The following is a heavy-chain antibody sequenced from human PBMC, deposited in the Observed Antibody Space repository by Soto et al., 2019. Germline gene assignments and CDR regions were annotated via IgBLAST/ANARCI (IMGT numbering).Heavy chain of an antibody. CDR3: ALGYCSSTSCYQVY. CDR2: IYYSGST. J-gene: IGHJ4*02. Sequence: PSETLSLTCTVSGGSISSYYWSWIRQPPGKGLEWIGYIYYSGSTNYNPSLKSRVTISVDTSKNQFSLKLSSVTAADTAVYYCALGYCSSTSCYQVYWGQGTLVTVSS. V-gene: IGHV4-59*01. D-gene: IGHD2-2*01. CDR1: GGSISSYY.